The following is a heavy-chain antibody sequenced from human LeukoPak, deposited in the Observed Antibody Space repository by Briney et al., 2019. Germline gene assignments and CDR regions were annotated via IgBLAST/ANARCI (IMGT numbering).Heavy chain of an antibody. D-gene: IGHD6-6*01. CDR3: ARDHGAKQLAYFDY. V-gene: IGHV3-11*04. CDR2: ISPDDTDV. Sequence: GGSLRLFCVASGFTFSDCYMSWIRQAPGKGLEWVSYISPDDTDVDYADSLKGRFTISRDNAKNSLYLQMNSLRAEDTAVYYCARDHGAKQLAYFDYWGQGTLVTVSS. J-gene: IGHJ4*02. CDR1: GFTFSDCY.